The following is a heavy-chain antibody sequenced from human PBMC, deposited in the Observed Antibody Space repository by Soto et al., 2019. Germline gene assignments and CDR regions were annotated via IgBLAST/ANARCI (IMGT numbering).Heavy chain of an antibody. V-gene: IGHV3-33*06. CDR1: GFIFKRCD. CDR2: TGYDGSDK. CDR3: AKGSEVTDV. Sequence: QVQLVESGGGVVQPVRTLRLSCGESGFIFKRCDMYWVRKAPGKGLEWVALTGYDGSDKFYADSVKGRFTISRDNSKNTMYVQMNSLRAGDTAVYYCAKGSEVTDVWGQVTTVAVSS. J-gene: IGHJ6*02. D-gene: IGHD5-18*01.